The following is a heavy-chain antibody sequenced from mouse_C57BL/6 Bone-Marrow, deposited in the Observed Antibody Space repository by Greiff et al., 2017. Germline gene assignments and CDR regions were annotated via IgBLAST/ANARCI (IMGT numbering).Heavy chain of an antibody. J-gene: IGHJ2*01. CDR3: ASSYSYYFDY. CDR2: IDPSDSYT. Sequence: VQLQQPGAELVMPGASVKLSCKASGYTFTSYWMHWVKQRPGQGLEWIGEIDPSDSYTNYNQKFKGKSTLTVDKSSSTAYMQLSSLTSEDSAVYYCASSYSYYFDYWGQGTTRTVSS. D-gene: IGHD2-10*01. CDR1: GYTFTSYW. V-gene: IGHV1-69*01.